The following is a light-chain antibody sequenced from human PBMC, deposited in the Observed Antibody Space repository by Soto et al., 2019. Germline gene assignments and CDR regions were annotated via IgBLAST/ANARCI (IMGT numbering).Light chain of an antibody. CDR3: QHYGSSPWT. Sequence: EIVVRQSPGTLAFCPGERATLSCRASQSVGSNFLAWYQQKPGQAPRLLIYGASSRATGIPDRFSGSGSGTDFTLTISRLEPEDFAIYYCQHYGSSPWTFGQGTKVDIK. J-gene: IGKJ1*01. V-gene: IGKV3-20*01. CDR2: GAS. CDR1: QSVGSNF.